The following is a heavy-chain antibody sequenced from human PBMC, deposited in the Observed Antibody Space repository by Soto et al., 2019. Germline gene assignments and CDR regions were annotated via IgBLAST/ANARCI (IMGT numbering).Heavy chain of an antibody. CDR1: GGTFSSYA. D-gene: IGHD6-13*01. V-gene: IGHV1-69*01. J-gene: IGHJ5*02. CDR2: IIPIFGTA. CDR3: ATHAEYSSSWYNWFDP. Sequence: QVQLVQSGAEVKKPGSSVKVSCKASGGTFSSYAISWVRQAPGQGLEWMGGIIPIFGTANYAQKFQGRVTITADESTSTADMELSSLRSEDTAVYYCATHAEYSSSWYNWFDPWGQGTLVTVSS.